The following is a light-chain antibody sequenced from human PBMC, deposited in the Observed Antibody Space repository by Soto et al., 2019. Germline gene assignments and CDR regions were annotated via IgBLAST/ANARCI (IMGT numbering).Light chain of an antibody. Sequence: EIVLTQSPGTLSLSPGERGTLSCRASQSVSISYLAWYQQKPGQAPRLLIYDASSRATGIPDRFSGGGSGTDFTLTISRLEPEDFAVYYCQQFSSYPLTFGGGTKVDI. CDR1: QSVSISY. V-gene: IGKV3-20*01. CDR3: QQFSSYPLT. CDR2: DAS. J-gene: IGKJ4*01.